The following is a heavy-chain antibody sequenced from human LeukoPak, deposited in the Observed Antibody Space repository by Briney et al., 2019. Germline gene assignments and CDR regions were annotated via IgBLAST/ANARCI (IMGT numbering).Heavy chain of an antibody. V-gene: IGHV5-10-1*01. D-gene: IGHD6-19*01. CDR1: GGTFSSYA. CDR3: ARHGPGIAVALDY. J-gene: IGHJ4*02. Sequence: KVSCKASGGTFSSYAISWVRQAPGQGLEWMGRIDPSDSYTNYSPSFQGHVTISADKSISTAYLQWSSLKASDTAMYYCARHGPGIAVALDYWGQGTLVTVSS. CDR2: IDPSDSYT.